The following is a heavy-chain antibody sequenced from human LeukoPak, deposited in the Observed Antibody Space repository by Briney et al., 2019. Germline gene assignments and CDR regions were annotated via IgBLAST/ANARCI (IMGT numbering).Heavy chain of an antibody. D-gene: IGHD2-21*02. CDR2: VFTSGNN. J-gene: IGHJ4*02. CDR1: GASISSLY. Sequence: PSETLSLTCTVSGASISSLYWSWIRQPAGKGLEWIGRVFTSGNNNYNPSLKSRVIMSGDRSKNQFSLKLSSVTAADTAVYYCARVGDSATYFDYWGQGTLVTVSS. V-gene: IGHV4-4*07. CDR3: ARVGDSATYFDY.